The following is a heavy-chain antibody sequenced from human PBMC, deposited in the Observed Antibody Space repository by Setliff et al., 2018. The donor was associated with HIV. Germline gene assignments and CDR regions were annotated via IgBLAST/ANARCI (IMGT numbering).Heavy chain of an antibody. CDR3: AGGVVVVAAHPGAFDI. CDR2: ISSSSSTI. V-gene: IGHV3-48*01. J-gene: IGHJ3*02. Sequence: HPGGSLRLSCAASGFTFSGHSMNWVRQAPGKGLEWVSYISSSSSTIYYADSVKGRFTISRDNAKNSLYLQVDSLRAEDTAVYFCAGGVVVVAAHPGAFDIWGQGTMVTVSS. D-gene: IGHD2-15*01. CDR1: GFTFSGHS.